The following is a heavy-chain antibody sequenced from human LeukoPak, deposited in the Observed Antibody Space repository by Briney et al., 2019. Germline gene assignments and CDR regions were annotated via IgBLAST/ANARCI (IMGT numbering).Heavy chain of an antibody. V-gene: IGHV1-46*01. CDR1: GYTFTSYY. Sequence: ASVKVSCKASGYTFTSYYMHWVRQAPGQGLEWMGIINPSGGSTSYAQKFQGRVTMTRDTSTSTVYMELSSLRSEDTAVYYCARDPLEYSSQGYFDYWGQGTLVTVSS. J-gene: IGHJ4*02. CDR3: ARDPLEYSSQGYFDY. D-gene: IGHD6-6*01. CDR2: INPSGGST.